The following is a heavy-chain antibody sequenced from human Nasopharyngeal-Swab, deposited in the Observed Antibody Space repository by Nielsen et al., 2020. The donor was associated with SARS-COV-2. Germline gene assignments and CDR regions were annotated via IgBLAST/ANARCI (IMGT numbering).Heavy chain of an antibody. CDR2: IKQDGSEK. CDR3: ARVGSSSWYFDY. J-gene: IGHJ4*02. V-gene: IGHV3-7*01. CDR1: GFTFSSYW. D-gene: IGHD6-13*01. Sequence: GESLKISCAASGFTFSSYWMSWVRQAPGKGLEWVANIKQDGSEKYYVDSVKGRFTISRDNAKNSLYLQMNSLRAEDTAVYYYARVGSSSWYFDYWGQGTLVTVSS.